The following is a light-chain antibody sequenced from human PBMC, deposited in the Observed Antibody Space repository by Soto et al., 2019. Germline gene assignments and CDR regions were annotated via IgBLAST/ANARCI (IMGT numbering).Light chain of an antibody. J-gene: IGKJ1*01. CDR2: GAS. Sequence: EIVMTQSPATLSVSPGERATLSCRASQSVSSNLAWYQQKPGQAPRLLIYGASTRATGIPARLSGSGSGTEFTLTISSLQSEDVAVSYCQQYNNWPQTFGQGTKVEI. V-gene: IGKV3-15*01. CDR1: QSVSSN. CDR3: QQYNNWPQT.